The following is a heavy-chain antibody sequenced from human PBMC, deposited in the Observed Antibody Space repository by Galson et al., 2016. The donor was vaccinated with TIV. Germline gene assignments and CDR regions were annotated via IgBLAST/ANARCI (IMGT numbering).Heavy chain of an antibody. V-gene: IGHV1-8*01. CDR1: GYTFTSYD. Sequence: SVKVSCKASGYTFTSYDINWVRQATGQGLEWMGWMNPNSGNTGYAQKFQGRVTMTRNTSISTAYIELTGLRSEDTAVYYCARGGYSSRWYGDAFDIWGQGTMVTVSS. CDR2: MNPNSGNT. D-gene: IGHD6-13*01. J-gene: IGHJ3*02. CDR3: ARGGYSSRWYGDAFDI.